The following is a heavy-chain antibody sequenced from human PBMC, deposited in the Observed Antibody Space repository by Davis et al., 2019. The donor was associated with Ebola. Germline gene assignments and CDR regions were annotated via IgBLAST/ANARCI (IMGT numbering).Heavy chain of an antibody. CDR1: GGSFSGYY. J-gene: IGHJ4*02. D-gene: IGHD3-3*01. V-gene: IGHV4-34*01. CDR3: ARNYDFWSGYYVE. Sequence: GSLRLSCAVYGGSFSGYYWSWIRQPPGKGLEWIGEINHSGSTNYNPSLKSRVTISVDTSKNQFSLKLSSVTAADTAVYYCARNYDFWSGYYVEWGQGTLVTVSS. CDR2: INHSGST.